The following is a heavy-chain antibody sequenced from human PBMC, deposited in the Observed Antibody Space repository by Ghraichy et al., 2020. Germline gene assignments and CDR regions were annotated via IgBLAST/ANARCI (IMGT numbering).Heavy chain of an antibody. D-gene: IGHD4-17*01. Sequence: LSLTCTVSGGSISSGGYYWSWIRQHPGKGLEWIGYIYYSGSTYYNPSLKSRVTISVDTSKNQFSLKLSSVTSADTAVYYCARSGKPAVVQDSDSRHDYGDRGLYFDYWGQGTLVTVSS. CDR3: ARSGKPAVVQDSDSRHDYGDRGLYFDY. J-gene: IGHJ4*02. CDR1: GGSISSGGYY. CDR2: IYYSGST. V-gene: IGHV4-31*03.